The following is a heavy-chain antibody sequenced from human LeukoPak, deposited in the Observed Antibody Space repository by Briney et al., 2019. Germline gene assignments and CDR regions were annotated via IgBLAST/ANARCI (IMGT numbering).Heavy chain of an antibody. CDR1: GGSFSGYY. CDR3: ANTKSEGYCSGGSCYVHYYYYGMDV. V-gene: IGHV4-34*01. D-gene: IGHD2-15*01. J-gene: IGHJ6*02. CDR2: INHSGST. Sequence: SETLSLTCAVYGGSFSGYYWSWIRQPPGKGLEWIGEINHSGSTNYNPSLKSRVTISVDTSKNQFSLKLSSVTAEDTAVYYCANTKSEGYCSGGSCYVHYYYYGMDVWGQGTTITVSS.